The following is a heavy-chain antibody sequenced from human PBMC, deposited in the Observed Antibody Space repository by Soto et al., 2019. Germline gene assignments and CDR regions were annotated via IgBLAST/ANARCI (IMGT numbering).Heavy chain of an antibody. J-gene: IGHJ4*02. Sequence: ASVKVSCKASGYTFTCYGISWVRQAPGQGLEWMGWISAYNGNTNYAQKLQGRVTMTTDTSTSTAYMELRSLRSDDTAVYYCARDLDTAMVAPFDYWGQGTLVTVSS. D-gene: IGHD5-18*01. V-gene: IGHV1-18*04. CDR2: ISAYNGNT. CDR1: GYTFTCYG. CDR3: ARDLDTAMVAPFDY.